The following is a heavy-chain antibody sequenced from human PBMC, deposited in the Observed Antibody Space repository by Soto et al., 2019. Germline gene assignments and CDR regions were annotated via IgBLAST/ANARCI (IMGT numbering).Heavy chain of an antibody. CDR2: IIPIFGTA. J-gene: IGHJ5*02. V-gene: IGHV1-69*06. CDR3: ASAVPYCSSTSCYFP. D-gene: IGHD2-2*01. Sequence: SVKVSCKASGGTFSSYAISCVRPAPGQGLEWMGGIIPIFGTANYAQKFQGRVTITADKSTSTAYMELSSLRSEDTAVYYCASAVPYCSSTSCYFPWGQGTLVTVSS. CDR1: GGTFSSYA.